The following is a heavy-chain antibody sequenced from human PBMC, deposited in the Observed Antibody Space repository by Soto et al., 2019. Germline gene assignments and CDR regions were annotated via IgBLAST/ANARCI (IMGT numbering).Heavy chain of an antibody. J-gene: IGHJ6*03. CDR3: AKSLLFVDHGYMDV. D-gene: IGHD2-21*01. CDR1: GGSFTSYS. V-gene: IGHV1-69*02. CDR2: IIPIQGKA. Sequence: GASAKVSCKASGGSFTSYSFTWVRQAPGQGLEWMGRIIPIQGKANYALKFQDRVTITADRSTRTVYMELTSLRPEDTAVYFCAKSLLFVDHGYMDVWGKGTTVTVSS.